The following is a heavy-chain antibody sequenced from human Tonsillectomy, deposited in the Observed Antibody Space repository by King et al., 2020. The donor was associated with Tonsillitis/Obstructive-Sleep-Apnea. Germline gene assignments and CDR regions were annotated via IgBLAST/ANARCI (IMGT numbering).Heavy chain of an antibody. V-gene: IGHV3-13*04. CDR2: ICTAGDT. D-gene: IGHD4-17*01. Sequence: VQLVESGGGLVQPGGSLRLSCAASGFTFSSYDMHWVRQATGNGLEWVSAICTAGDTYYPGSVKGRFTISRENAKNSLYLQMNSLRAGDTAVYYCARGGDYGNNDAFDIWGQGTMVTVSS. J-gene: IGHJ3*02. CDR3: ARGGDYGNNDAFDI. CDR1: GFTFSSYD.